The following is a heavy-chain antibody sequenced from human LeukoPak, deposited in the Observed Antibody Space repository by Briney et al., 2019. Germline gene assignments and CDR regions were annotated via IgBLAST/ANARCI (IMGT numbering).Heavy chain of an antibody. V-gene: IGHV4-61*02. J-gene: IGHJ4*02. CDR3: ASFTDSGVYYFDY. CDR1: GGSISSGSYY. D-gene: IGHD3-10*01. CDR2: IYTSGST. Sequence: SETLSLTCTVSGGSISSGSYYWSWIRQPAGKGLEWIGRIYTSGSTNYNPSLKSRVTISVDTSKNQFSLKLSSVTAADTAVYYCASFTDSGVYYFDYWGQGTLVTVSS.